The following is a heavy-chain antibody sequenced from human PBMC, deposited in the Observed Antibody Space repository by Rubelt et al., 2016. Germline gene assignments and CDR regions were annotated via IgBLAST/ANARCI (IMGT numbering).Heavy chain of an antibody. V-gene: IGHV4-39*07. D-gene: IGHD3-16*01. CDR1: GGSISYNNFY. CDR2: MHYGGDT. J-gene: IGHJ4*02. Sequence: QLHLQESGPGLVKPSETLSLTCTVSGGSISYNNFYWGWIRQPPGKGPEWVGSMHYGGDTYYNPSLKSRVTTSVDRSTNQLALKWTALAAADTAAYYCATGLQAQRSFDYWGQGTLVTVSS. CDR3: ATGLQAQRSFDY.